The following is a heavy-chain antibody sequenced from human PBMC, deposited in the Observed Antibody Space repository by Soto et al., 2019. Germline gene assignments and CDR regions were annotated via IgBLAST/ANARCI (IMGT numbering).Heavy chain of an antibody. D-gene: IGHD3-22*01. CDR3: ARDFSGSGKYFQH. CDR2: ISGSGGST. V-gene: IGHV3-23*01. J-gene: IGHJ1*01. Sequence: GGSLRLSCAASGFTFSSYAMSWVRQAPGKGLEWVSAISGSGGSTYYADSVKGRFTISRDNSKNTLYLQMSSLRVEDTGIYYCARDFSGSGKYFQHWGQGTLVTVSS. CDR1: GFTFSSYA.